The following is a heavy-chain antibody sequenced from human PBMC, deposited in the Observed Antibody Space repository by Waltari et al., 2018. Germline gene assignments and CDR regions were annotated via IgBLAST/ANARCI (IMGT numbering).Heavy chain of an antibody. Sequence: EVQLVESGGGLVQPGTSLRLSCVASGFIFDDYVMHWVRQAPGKGLEGVSGINWNSGSIAYADSGKGRFIISRDNAKNSLYLQLNSLRPEDTALYYCAKEGKYASGWAYFDYWGQGTLVTVSS. CDR3: AKEGKYASGWAYFDY. J-gene: IGHJ4*02. D-gene: IGHD6-19*01. CDR2: INWNSGSI. V-gene: IGHV3-9*01. CDR1: GFIFDDYV.